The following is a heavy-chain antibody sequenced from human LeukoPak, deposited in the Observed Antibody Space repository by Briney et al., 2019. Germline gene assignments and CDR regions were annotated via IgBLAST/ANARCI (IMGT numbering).Heavy chain of an antibody. D-gene: IGHD3-3*01. CDR1: GFTFSNFW. Sequence: PGGSLRLSCAASGFTFSNFWMHWVRQGPGKGLVWVSRINSDGSGTSYADSVKGRFTISRNNAENTLYLQMNSLRAEDTAVYFCASGQFWNAYYYDYWGQGTLVTVSS. CDR3: ASGQFWNAYYYDY. CDR2: INSDGSGT. V-gene: IGHV3-74*01. J-gene: IGHJ4*02.